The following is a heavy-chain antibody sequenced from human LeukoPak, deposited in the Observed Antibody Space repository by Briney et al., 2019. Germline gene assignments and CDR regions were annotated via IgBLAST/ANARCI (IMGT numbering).Heavy chain of an antibody. CDR1: GFTVSSDY. J-gene: IGHJ3*02. V-gene: IGHV3-53*01. CDR3: AGVRWLPSEADAFDI. CDR2: MYAGGST. D-gene: IGHD5-24*01. Sequence: GGSLRLSCAASGFTVSSDYMSGVRQAPGGGREWVSLMYAGGSTYYAGSGKGRFTISRDNSKNTLYLQMNSLRAEDTAVYYCAGVRWLPSEADAFDIWGQGTMVTVSS.